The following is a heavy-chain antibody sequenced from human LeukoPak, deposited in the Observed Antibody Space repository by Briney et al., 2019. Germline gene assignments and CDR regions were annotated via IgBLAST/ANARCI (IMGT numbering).Heavy chain of an antibody. CDR1: GFTFSSYA. J-gene: IGHJ4*02. D-gene: IGHD3-10*01. CDR3: ARDRYGSGSYYNGNY. CDR2: ISYDGSNK. Sequence: GGSLRLSCAASGFTFSSYAMHWVRQAPGKGLEWVAVISYDGSNKYYADSVKGRFTISRDNSKNTLYLQMNSLRAEDTAVYYCARDRYGSGSYYNGNYWGQGTLVTVSS. V-gene: IGHV3-30-3*01.